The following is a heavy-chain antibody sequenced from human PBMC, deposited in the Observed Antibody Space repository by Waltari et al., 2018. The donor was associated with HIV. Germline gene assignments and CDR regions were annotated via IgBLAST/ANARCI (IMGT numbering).Heavy chain of an antibody. Sequence: QLQLQESGPGLVKPSETLSLTCRVSGGSISSTRYFWGWIRQPPGEGLQWIGTFNYDGSTYYNPSLKSRVTMSSDTSKNQFSLELSSVTAADTGVYYCARHYDDGSGNFYWGQGTLVTVSS. J-gene: IGHJ4*02. CDR3: ARHYDDGSGNFY. D-gene: IGHD3-22*01. V-gene: IGHV4-39*07. CDR1: GGSISSTRYF. CDR2: FNYDGST.